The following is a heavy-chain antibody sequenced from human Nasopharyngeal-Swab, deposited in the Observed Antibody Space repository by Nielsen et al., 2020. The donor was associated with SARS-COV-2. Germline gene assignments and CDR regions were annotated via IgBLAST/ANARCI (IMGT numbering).Heavy chain of an antibody. CDR1: GFTFSSYA. J-gene: IGHJ4*02. D-gene: IGHD5-18*01. CDR2: ISGSGGST. CDR3: AKPETGIQLWSTEPLDY. Sequence: GESLKISCAASGFTFSSYAMSWVRQDPGKGLEWVSAISGSGGSTYYADSVKGRFTISRNNSKNTLYLQMNSLRAEDTAVYYCAKPETGIQLWSTEPLDYWGQGTLVTVSS. V-gene: IGHV3-23*01.